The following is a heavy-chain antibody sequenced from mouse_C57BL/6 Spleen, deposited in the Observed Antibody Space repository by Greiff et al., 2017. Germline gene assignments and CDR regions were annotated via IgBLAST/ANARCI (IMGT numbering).Heavy chain of an antibody. CDR3: ARRDYSNFPYYAMDY. D-gene: IGHD2-5*01. Sequence: QVQLQQPGAELVKPGASVKLSCKASGYTFTSYWMQWVKQRPGQGLEWIGEIDPSDSYHNNNQKLKVKATLTVATSSSTAYMQLSSLTSEDSAVYYFARRDYSNFPYYAMDYWGQGTSVTVSS. CDR1: GYTFTSYW. J-gene: IGHJ4*01. CDR2: IDPSDSYH. V-gene: IGHV1-50*01.